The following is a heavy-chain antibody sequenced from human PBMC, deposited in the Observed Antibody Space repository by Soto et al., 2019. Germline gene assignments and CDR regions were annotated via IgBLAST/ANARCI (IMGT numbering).Heavy chain of an antibody. D-gene: IGHD5-12*01. CDR2: INHSGST. J-gene: IGHJ4*02. Sequence: SETLSLTCAVYGGSFSGYYWSWIRQPPGKGLEWIGEINHSGSTNYNPSLKSRVTISVDTSKNQFSLKLSSVTAADTAVYYCARGDSRDIVATIPKYYFDYWGQGTLVTVSS. CDR3: ARGDSRDIVATIPKYYFDY. CDR1: GGSFSGYY. V-gene: IGHV4-34*01.